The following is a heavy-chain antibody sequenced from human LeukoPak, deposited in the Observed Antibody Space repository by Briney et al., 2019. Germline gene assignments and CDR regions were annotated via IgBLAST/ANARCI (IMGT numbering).Heavy chain of an antibody. V-gene: IGHV3-23*01. CDR3: ARSFDY. Sequence: PGGSLRLSCAASGFTFSSYAMSWVRQAPGKGLEWVSTISGSGVSTYYADSVKGRFSISRDNSKNTLYLQMNSLTVDDTAVYYCARSFDYWGQGTLVTVAS. CDR2: ISGSGVST. CDR1: GFTFSSYA. J-gene: IGHJ4*02.